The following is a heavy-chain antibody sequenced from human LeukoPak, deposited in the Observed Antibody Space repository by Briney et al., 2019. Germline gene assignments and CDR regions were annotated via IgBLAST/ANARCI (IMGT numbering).Heavy chain of an antibody. CDR2: INHSGST. J-gene: IGHJ4*02. D-gene: IGHD3-10*01. CDR3: ARFGVYYYGSGSSPFDY. CDR1: GGSFSGYY. V-gene: IGHV4-34*01. Sequence: SETLSLTCAVYGGSFSGYYWSWIRQPPGKGLEWIGEINHSGSTNYNPSLKRRVTISVDTSKNQFSLKLSSVTAADTAVYYCARFGVYYYGSGSSPFDYWGQGTLVTVSS.